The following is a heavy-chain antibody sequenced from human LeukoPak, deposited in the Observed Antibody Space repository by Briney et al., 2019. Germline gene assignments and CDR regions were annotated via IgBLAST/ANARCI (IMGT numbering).Heavy chain of an antibody. CDR3: AKQAYAGKVFDY. V-gene: IGHV3-30*18. Sequence: PGGSLRLSCAASGFTFSSYAMSWVRQAPGKGLEWVAVISYDGSNKYHADSVKGRFTISRDNSKNTLYLQMNSLRAEDTAVHYCAKQAYAGKVFDYWGQGTLVTVSS. CDR2: ISYDGSNK. J-gene: IGHJ4*02. CDR1: GFTFSSYA. D-gene: IGHD4-23*01.